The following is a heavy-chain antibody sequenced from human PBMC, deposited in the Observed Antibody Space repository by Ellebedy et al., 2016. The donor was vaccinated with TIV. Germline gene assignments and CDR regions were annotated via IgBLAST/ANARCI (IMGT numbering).Heavy chain of an antibody. CDR3: ARDLGDGDYGYYYYGMDV. V-gene: IGHV4-59*01. CDR2: IYYSGST. J-gene: IGHJ6*02. Sequence: SETLSLTXTVSGGSISSYYWSWIRQPPGKGLGWIGYIYYSGSTNYNPSLKSRVTISVDTSKNQFSLKLSSVTASDTAVYYCARDLGDGDYGYYYYGMDVWGQGTTVTVSS. CDR1: GGSISSYY. D-gene: IGHD4-17*01.